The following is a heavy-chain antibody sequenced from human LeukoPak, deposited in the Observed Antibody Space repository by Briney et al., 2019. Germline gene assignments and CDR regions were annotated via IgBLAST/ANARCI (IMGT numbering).Heavy chain of an antibody. D-gene: IGHD3-9*01. CDR3: ARRLRYFEGRNWFDP. Sequence: PSETLSLTCAVYGGSFSGYYWSWIRQPPGKGLEWIGEINHSGSTNYNPSLKSRVTISVDTSKNQFSLKLSSVTAADTAVYYCARRLRYFEGRNWFDPWGQGTLVTVSS. CDR2: INHSGST. V-gene: IGHV4-34*01. CDR1: GGSFSGYY. J-gene: IGHJ5*02.